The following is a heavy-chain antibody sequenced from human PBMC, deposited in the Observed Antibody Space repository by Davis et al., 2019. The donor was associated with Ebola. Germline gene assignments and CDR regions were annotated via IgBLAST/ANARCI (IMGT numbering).Heavy chain of an antibody. J-gene: IGHJ6*02. V-gene: IGHV1-18*01. D-gene: IGHD2-15*01. CDR3: ARSGHCSGGSCYGGAYYYYYYGMDV. CDR2: ISAYHGNT. Sequence: AASVKVSCKASGYTFTSYGISWVRQAPGQGLEWMGWISAYHGNTNYAQKLQGRVTMTTDTSTSTAYMELRSLRSDDTAVYYCARSGHCSGGSCYGGAYYYYYYGMDVWGQGTTVTVSS. CDR1: GYTFTSYG.